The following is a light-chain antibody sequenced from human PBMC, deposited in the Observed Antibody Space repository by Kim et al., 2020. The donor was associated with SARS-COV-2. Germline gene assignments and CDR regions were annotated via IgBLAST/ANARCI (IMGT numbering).Light chain of an antibody. CDR1: QSVLCDSSNMNY. V-gene: IGKV4-1*01. J-gene: IGKJ1*01. CDR3: QQYYGTPRT. CDR2: GAS. Sequence: ATINCTSSQSVLCDSSNMNYLAWYQQKPEQPPTLLSYGASARKARLPNRFSGSGSETDFTLTISSLQAEDVAVYYCQQYYGTPRTFGQGTKVDIK.